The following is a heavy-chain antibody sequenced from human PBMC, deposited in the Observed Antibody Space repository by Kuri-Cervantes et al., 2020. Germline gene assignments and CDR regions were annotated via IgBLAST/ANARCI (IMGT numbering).Heavy chain of an antibody. J-gene: IGHJ1*01. V-gene: IGHV4-38-2*01. CDR2: IYHSGST. CDR1: DYFISSGYY. D-gene: IGHD6-19*01. CDR3: ASHSSGWYGRFQH. Sequence: SETLSLTCAVSDYFISSGYYWGWIRQPPGKGLEWIGSIYHSGSTYYNPSLKSRVTISVDTSKNQFSLKLSSVTAADTAVYYCASHSSGWYGRFQHWGQGTLVTVSS.